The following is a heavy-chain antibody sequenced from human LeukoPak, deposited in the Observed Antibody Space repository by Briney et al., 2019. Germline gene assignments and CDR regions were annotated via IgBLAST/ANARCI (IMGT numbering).Heavy chain of an antibody. D-gene: IGHD7-27*01. CDR1: GFTFSNYW. CDR3: ARDPESNWGWDLDY. Sequence: PGGSLRLSCAASGFTFSNYWMHWVRQGPGKGLVWVSRINSDGSNTAYADSVKGRFTISRDNAKNTLSLQMNSLRAEDTAVYYCARDPESNWGWDLDYWGQGTLVTVSS. V-gene: IGHV3-74*01. J-gene: IGHJ4*02. CDR2: INSDGSNT.